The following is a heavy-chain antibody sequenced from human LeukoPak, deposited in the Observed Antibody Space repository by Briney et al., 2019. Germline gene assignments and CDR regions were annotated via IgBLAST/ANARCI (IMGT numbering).Heavy chain of an antibody. CDR1: GGTFSSYA. J-gene: IGHJ5*02. CDR2: IIPIFGTA. Sequence: SVKVSCKASGGTFSSYAISWVRQAPGRGLEWMGGIIPIFGTANYAQKFQGRVTITADKSTSTAYMELSSLRSEDTAVYYCARAAVEYQHNWFDPWGQGTLVTVSS. CDR3: ARAAVEYQHNWFDP. D-gene: IGHD2-2*01. V-gene: IGHV1-69*06.